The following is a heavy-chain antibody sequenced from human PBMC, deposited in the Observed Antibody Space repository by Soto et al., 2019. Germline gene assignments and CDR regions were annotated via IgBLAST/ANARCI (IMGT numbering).Heavy chain of an antibody. CDR3: AMELVIRYTGSEVVL. V-gene: IGHV3-30-3*01. J-gene: IGHJ4*02. CDR1: GFAFNSHS. Sequence: QMQLLESGGGVVQPGKALRLSCAASGFAFNSHSMHWVRQAPGKGLEWLALMTYDGSSKFYADSVKGRCTISRDNSQNTLYLEMNSLRSEDTGVYYCAMELVIRYTGSEVVLWGQATRVTVSS. CDR2: MTYDGSSK. D-gene: IGHD3-9*01.